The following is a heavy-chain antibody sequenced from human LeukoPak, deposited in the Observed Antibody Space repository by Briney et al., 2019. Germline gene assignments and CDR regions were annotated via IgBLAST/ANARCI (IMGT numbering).Heavy chain of an antibody. Sequence: GGSLRLSCAASGFTFNSFGMHWVRQAPGKGLESVAVISYDGSNKYFADSVKGRFTISRDNSKNTLYLQMNSLRAEDTAVYYCAKDYDSSGWAAFDIWGRGTMVTVSS. CDR2: ISYDGSNK. D-gene: IGHD3-22*01. CDR1: GFTFNSFG. J-gene: IGHJ3*02. V-gene: IGHV3-30*18. CDR3: AKDYDSSGWAAFDI.